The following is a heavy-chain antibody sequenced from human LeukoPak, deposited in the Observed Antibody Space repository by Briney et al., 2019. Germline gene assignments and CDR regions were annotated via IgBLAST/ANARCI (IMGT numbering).Heavy chain of an antibody. CDR1: GFTVSNNY. V-gene: IGHV3-66*01. D-gene: IGHD3-9*01. CDR2: IYSGGST. J-gene: IGHJ4*02. Sequence: QPGGSLRLSCAASGFTVSNNYMSWVRQAPGKGLEWVSVIYSGGSTYYAGSVKGRFTISRDNSKNTLYLQMNSLRAEDTAVYYCARVYDILTGYPFDYWGQGTLVTVSS. CDR3: ARVYDILTGYPFDY.